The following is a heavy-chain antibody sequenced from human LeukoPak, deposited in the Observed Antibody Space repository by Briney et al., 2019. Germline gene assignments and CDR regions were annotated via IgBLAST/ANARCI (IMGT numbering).Heavy chain of an antibody. D-gene: IGHD3/OR15-3a*01. CDR2: ISTYDGNA. J-gene: IGHJ5*02. V-gene: IGHV1-18*01. CDR3: ASRLDPLSNWFDP. Sequence: ASVKVSCKASGYSFTSYGITWVRQAPGQGLEWMGWISTYDGNANYAQKLQGRVTMTTDTSTITAYMELRSLRSDDTAVYYCASRLDPLSNWFDPWGQGTLVTVSS. CDR1: GYSFTSYG.